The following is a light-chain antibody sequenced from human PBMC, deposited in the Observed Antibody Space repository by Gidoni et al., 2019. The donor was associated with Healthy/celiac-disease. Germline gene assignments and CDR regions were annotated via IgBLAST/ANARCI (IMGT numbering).Light chain of an antibody. Sequence: DSQMTKYPSSLSASVGDRVNITCRASQSISSYLNWYQKKPGKAPKLLIYAASSLQSGVPSRFSGSGSGTYFTLTISSLQPEDFATYYCQQSYSTPGFTFXPXTKVDIK. CDR2: AAS. CDR1: QSISSY. CDR3: QQSYSTPGFT. J-gene: IGKJ3*01. V-gene: IGKV1-39*01.